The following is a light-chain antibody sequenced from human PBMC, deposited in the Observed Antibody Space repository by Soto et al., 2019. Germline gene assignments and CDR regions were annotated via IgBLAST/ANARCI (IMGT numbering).Light chain of an antibody. CDR2: EVS. CDR3: SAYTSSTTLGV. J-gene: IGLJ2*01. Sequence: QSVLTQPASVSGSPGQSITISCTGTSSDVGDYNFVSWYQQHPGKAPKLMIYEVSNRPSGVSDRFSGSKSGNTASLTISGLQAADEVDYYCSAYTSSTTLGVFGGGTKLTGL. CDR1: SSDVGDYNF. V-gene: IGLV2-14*01.